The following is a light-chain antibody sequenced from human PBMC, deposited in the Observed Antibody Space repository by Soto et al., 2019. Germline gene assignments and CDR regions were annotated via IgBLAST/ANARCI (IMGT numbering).Light chain of an antibody. Sequence: DIQMNQSPSSLSASLGDWVTITFQASQTIAMYVNWFQQKPCKAPKPLIYTTSSLQSGVPPRFSGSGSETDFTLTISRLQTEDSATYDCQQSFTTPYTFGQGTRLEIK. CDR3: QQSFTTPYT. CDR2: TTS. CDR1: QTIAMY. V-gene: IGKV1-39*01. J-gene: IGKJ5*01.